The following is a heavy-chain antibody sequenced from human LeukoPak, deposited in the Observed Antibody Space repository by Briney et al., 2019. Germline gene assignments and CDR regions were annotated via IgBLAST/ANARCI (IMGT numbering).Heavy chain of an antibody. CDR2: TYYRSKWYN. V-gene: IGHV6-1*01. CDR1: GDSVSSNSAA. Sequence: SQTLSLTCAISGDSVSSNSAAWNWISQSPSRGLEWLGRTYYRSKWYNDYAVSVKSRITINPDTSKNQFSLQLNSVTPEDTAVYYCARARRFKQLGANNWFDPWGQGTLVTVSS. D-gene: IGHD6-13*01. CDR3: ARARRFKQLGANNWFDP. J-gene: IGHJ5*02.